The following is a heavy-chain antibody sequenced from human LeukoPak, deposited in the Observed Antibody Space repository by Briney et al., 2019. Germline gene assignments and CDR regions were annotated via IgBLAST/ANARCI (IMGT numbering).Heavy chain of an antibody. Sequence: GVSLRLSCAASGFTFSSYAMSWVRQAPGKGLEWVSGVSGSGGNTHYADSVKGRFTISRDNSKNTLYLQMNSLRAEDTAVYYCAKDFVAGRDAFDIWGQGTMVTVSS. D-gene: IGHD6-19*01. J-gene: IGHJ3*02. CDR2: VSGSGGNT. CDR3: AKDFVAGRDAFDI. V-gene: IGHV3-23*01. CDR1: GFTFSSYA.